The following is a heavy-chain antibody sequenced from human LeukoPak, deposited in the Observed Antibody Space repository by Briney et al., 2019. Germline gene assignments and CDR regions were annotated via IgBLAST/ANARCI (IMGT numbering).Heavy chain of an antibody. J-gene: IGHJ4*02. V-gene: IGHV4-59*08. CDR3: ARHTGYSSGWPWRGLFDY. CDR1: GGSISSFY. CDR2: IYYSGST. D-gene: IGHD6-19*01. Sequence: SETLSLTCTVSGGSISSFYWSWIRQPPGKGLEWIGYIYYSGSTSYNPSLKSRVTISVDTSKNQFSLKLSSVTAADTAVYYCARHTGYSSGWPWRGLFDYWGQGTLVTVPS.